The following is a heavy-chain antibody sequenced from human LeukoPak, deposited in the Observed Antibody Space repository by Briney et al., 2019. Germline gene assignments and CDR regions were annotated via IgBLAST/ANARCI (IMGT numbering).Heavy chain of an antibody. D-gene: IGHD6-19*01. Sequence: SGPTLVKPTQNLTLTCTFSGFSLSSSGVGVGWIRQPPGKALEWLALIYWNGDIRYSRSLKSRFTITKDTSKNQVVLTMTNMDPVDTATYYCAHPLEVQWLVAFDSWGQGTLVTVSS. CDR3: AHPLEVQWLVAFDS. CDR1: GFSLSSSGVG. V-gene: IGHV2-5*01. CDR2: IYWNGDI. J-gene: IGHJ4*02.